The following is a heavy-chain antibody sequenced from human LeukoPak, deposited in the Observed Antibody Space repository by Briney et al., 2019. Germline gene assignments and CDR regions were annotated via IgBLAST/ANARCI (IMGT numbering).Heavy chain of an antibody. J-gene: IGHJ5*02. V-gene: IGHV3-74*01. CDR2: INSDGGST. CDR3: ASDPYGDYLVDP. CDR1: GFTFSSYW. D-gene: IGHD4-17*01. Sequence: GGSLRLSCAASGFTFSSYWMHWARQAPGKGLVWVSRINSDGGSTSYAGSVKGRFTISRDNAKNTLYLQMNSLRAEDTAVYYCASDPYGDYLVDPWGQGTLVTVSS.